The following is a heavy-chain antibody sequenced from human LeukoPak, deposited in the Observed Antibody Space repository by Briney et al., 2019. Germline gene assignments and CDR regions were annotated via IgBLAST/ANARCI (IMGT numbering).Heavy chain of an antibody. V-gene: IGHV1-2*02. CDR2: INPNRGST. CDR1: GYTFTGYY. Sequence: ASLKLSCKASGYTFTGYYMRWVRQAPGQGLEWMGWINPNRGSTNYAQQFQGRVTLTRDTSINTAYMELTRLTSDDTAVYYCARGQPSSGWYDGWGQGTPVSASS. CDR3: ARGQPSSGWYDG. J-gene: IGHJ4*02. D-gene: IGHD6-19*01.